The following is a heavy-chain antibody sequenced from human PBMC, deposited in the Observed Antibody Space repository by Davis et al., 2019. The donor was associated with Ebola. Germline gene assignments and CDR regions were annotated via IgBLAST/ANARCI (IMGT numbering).Heavy chain of an antibody. D-gene: IGHD6-6*01. CDR3: VSQYSTSSHY. CDR2: ISGSGGST. V-gene: IGHV3-23*01. Sequence: GGSLRLSCAASGFTFSSYAMSWVRQAPGKGLEWVSAISGSGGSTYYADSVKGRFTVSRDNSKNSLDLQMNSLGAEDTAIYYCVSQYSTSSHYWGQGALVTVSS. J-gene: IGHJ4*02. CDR1: GFTFSSYA.